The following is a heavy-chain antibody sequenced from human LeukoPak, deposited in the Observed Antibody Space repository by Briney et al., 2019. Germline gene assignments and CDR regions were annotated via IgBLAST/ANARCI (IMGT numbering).Heavy chain of an antibody. V-gene: IGHV4-31*03. J-gene: IGHJ3*02. CDR2: IYYSGST. CDR1: GGSISSGGYS. CDR3: ARDFKYYYDSSGASDHAFDI. D-gene: IGHD3-22*01. Sequence: PSETLSLTCTVSGGSISSGGYSWSWIRQHPGKGLEWIGYIYYSGSTYYNPSLKSRVTISVDTSKNQFSLKLSSVTAADTAVYYCARDFKYYYDSSGASDHAFDIWGQGTMVTVSS.